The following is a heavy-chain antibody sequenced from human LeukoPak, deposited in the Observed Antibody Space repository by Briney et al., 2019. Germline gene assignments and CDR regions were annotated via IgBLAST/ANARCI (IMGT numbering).Heavy chain of an antibody. D-gene: IGHD5-12*01. CDR2: IYYSGST. V-gene: IGHV4-59*01. Sequence: SETLSLTCTVSGGSISSYYWSWIRQPPGKGLEWIGYIYYSGSTNYNPSLKSRVTISVDTSKNQFSLKLSSVTAADTAVYYCASDRSGYDFSAFDIWGQGTMVTVSS. J-gene: IGHJ3*02. CDR1: GGSISSYY. CDR3: ASDRSGYDFSAFDI.